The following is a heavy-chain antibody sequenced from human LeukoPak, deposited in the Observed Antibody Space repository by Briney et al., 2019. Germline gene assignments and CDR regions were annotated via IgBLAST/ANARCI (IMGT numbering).Heavy chain of an antibody. D-gene: IGHD3-22*01. V-gene: IGHV3-30*03. CDR1: GFTFSSSA. CDR3: ARTYDSFFDI. CDR2: ISFDGSNK. Sequence: PGGSLRLTCTGSGFTFSSSAIHWVRQAPGKGLEWLAVISFDGSNKFYLDSLKGRFTISRDNSRNTLHLQMNSLRAEDTAVYYCARTYDSFFDIWGQGTMATVSS. J-gene: IGHJ3*02.